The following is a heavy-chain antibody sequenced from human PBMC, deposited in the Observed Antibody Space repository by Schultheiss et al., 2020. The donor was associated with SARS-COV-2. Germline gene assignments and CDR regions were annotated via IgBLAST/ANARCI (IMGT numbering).Heavy chain of an antibody. CDR1: GFTFSSYG. Sequence: GGSLRLSCAASGFTFSSYGMHWVRQAPGKGLEWVAVISYDGSNKYYADSVKGRFTISRDNSKNTLYLQMNSLRAEDTAVYYCARPGIQLWLQFDYWGQGTLVTVSS. V-gene: IGHV3-33*05. CDR2: ISYDGSNK. J-gene: IGHJ4*02. D-gene: IGHD5-18*01. CDR3: ARPGIQLWLQFDY.